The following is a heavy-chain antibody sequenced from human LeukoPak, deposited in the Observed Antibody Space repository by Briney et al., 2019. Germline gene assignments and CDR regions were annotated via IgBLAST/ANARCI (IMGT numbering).Heavy chain of an antibody. CDR1: GFTLSSYW. CDR2: IKQDGSEK. D-gene: IGHD3-10*01. V-gene: IGHV3-7*03. Sequence: GGSLRLSCAASGFTLSSYWMSWVRQAPGKGMEGVANIKQDGSEKYYVDYVKGRFTISRDNAKNSLYLQMNSLRAEDTAVYYCARHAPYGSGSYYRFLGYYYYGMDVWGKGTTVTVSS. J-gene: IGHJ6*04. CDR3: ARHAPYGSGSYYRFLGYYYYGMDV.